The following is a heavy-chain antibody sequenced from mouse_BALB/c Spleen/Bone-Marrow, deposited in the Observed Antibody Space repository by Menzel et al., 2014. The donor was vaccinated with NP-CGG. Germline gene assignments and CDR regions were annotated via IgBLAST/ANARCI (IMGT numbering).Heavy chain of an antibody. V-gene: IGHV1S127*01. CDR2: IDPSDSYT. CDR3: TIYYRSFAY. Sequence: VKLMESGAELVKPGASVKMSCKASGYTFTSYWMHWVKQRPGQGLEWIGVIDPSDSYTSYNQKLKGKATLTVDTSSSTAYMQLSSLTSEDSAVYYCTIYYRSFAYWGQGTLVTVSA. D-gene: IGHD2-14*01. CDR1: GYTFTSYW. J-gene: IGHJ3*01.